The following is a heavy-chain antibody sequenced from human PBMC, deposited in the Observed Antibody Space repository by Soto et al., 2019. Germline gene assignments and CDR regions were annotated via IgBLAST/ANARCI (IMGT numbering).Heavy chain of an antibody. J-gene: IGHJ4*02. D-gene: IGHD6-13*01. CDR1: GYSISSGYY. Sequence: SETLSLTCAVSGYSISSGYYWGWIRQPPGKGLEWIGSIYHSGSTYYNPSLKSRVTISVDTSKNQFPLKLSSVTAADTAVYYFARGVFMGWQQQDNPFFDYWGQGTLVTVSS. CDR3: ARGVFMGWQQQDNPFFDY. CDR2: IYHSGST. V-gene: IGHV4-38-2*01.